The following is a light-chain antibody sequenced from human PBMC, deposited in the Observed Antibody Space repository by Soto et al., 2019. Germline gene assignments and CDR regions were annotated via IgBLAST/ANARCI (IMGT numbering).Light chain of an antibody. CDR3: QHYNSYSGA. CDR1: QTISSW. Sequence: DIQMNQSPSTLSGSEGDRVTITCRASQTISSWLAWYQQKPGKAPKLLIYKASTLKSGVPSRFSGSGSATEFTLTISSLQPDDFATYYCQHYNSYSGAFGQGTKVDIK. V-gene: IGKV1-5*03. CDR2: KAS. J-gene: IGKJ1*01.